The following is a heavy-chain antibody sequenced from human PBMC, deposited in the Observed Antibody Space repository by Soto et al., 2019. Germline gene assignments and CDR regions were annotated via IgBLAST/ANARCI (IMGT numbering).Heavy chain of an antibody. J-gene: IGHJ4*02. CDR1: GYPFTSYY. D-gene: IGHD3-22*01. CDR2: INPSGGST. CDR3: ARDYYESSGYY. Sequence: QVQLVQSGAEVKKPGASVKGSCKASGYPFTSYYMHWVRQAPGQGLEWMGIINPSGGSTTYAQKFQGRVTMTRDTSTSTVYMELSSLRSDDTAVYYCARDYYESSGYYWGQGTLVTVSS. V-gene: IGHV1-46*01.